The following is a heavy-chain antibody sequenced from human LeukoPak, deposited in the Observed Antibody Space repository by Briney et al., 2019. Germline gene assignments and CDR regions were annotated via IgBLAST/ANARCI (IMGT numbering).Heavy chain of an antibody. Sequence: GESLKISCKGSGYSSTTYWIGWVRQMPGRGLEWMGIISPDDSEIRYSPSFRGQVTISADKSISTAYLQWSRLKASDTAMYYCARHEGSGSYYSYWGQGTLVTVSS. D-gene: IGHD1-26*01. J-gene: IGHJ4*02. CDR1: GYSSTTYW. V-gene: IGHV5-51*01. CDR2: ISPDDSEI. CDR3: ARHEGSGSYYSY.